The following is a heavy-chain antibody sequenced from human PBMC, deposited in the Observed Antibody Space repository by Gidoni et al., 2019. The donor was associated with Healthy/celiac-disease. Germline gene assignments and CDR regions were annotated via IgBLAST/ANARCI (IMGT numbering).Heavy chain of an antibody. CDR1: GYSFTSYW. D-gene: IGHD2-8*01. Sequence: EVQLVQSGAEVKKPGESLKISCKGSGYSFTSYWIGWVRQMPGKGLEWMGIIYPGDSDTRYSPSFQGQVTISADKSISTAYLQWSSLKASDTAMYYCARHRGSLVYAIGHRMGFDYWGQGTLVTVSS. V-gene: IGHV5-51*01. CDR2: IYPGDSDT. J-gene: IGHJ4*02. CDR3: ARHRGSLVYAIGHRMGFDY.